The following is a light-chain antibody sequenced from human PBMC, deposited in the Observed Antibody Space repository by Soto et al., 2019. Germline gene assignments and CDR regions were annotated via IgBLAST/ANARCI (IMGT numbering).Light chain of an antibody. CDR3: GSYTTSSTYV. CDR2: DVS. V-gene: IGLV2-18*02. CDR1: SSDVGSYNR. J-gene: IGLJ1*01. Sequence: QSVLTQPPSVSGSPGQAGAISCTGTSSDVGSYNRVSWYQQPPGTAPKLMIYDVSNRPSGVPDRFSGSKSGNTASLTISGLQAEDEADYYCGSYTTSSTYVFGTGTKVTVL.